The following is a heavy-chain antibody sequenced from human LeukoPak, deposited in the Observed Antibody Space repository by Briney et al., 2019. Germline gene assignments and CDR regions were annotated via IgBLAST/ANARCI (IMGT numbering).Heavy chain of an antibody. V-gene: IGHV4-59*08. CDR3: AISEWLASFDY. J-gene: IGHJ4*02. D-gene: IGHD6-19*01. CDR2: IYYSGST. CDR1: GGSIGSYY. Sequence: KPSETLSLTCSVSGGSIGSYYWSWIRQPPGKGLEWIGYIYYSGSTNYKPSLKSRLTISADTSKNQFSLKLNSVTAADTAVYYCAISEWLASFDYWGQGTLVTVSS.